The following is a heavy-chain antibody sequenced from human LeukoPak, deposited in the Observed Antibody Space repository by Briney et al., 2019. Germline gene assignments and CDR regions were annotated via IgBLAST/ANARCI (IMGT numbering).Heavy chain of an antibody. V-gene: IGHV3-33*01. CDR1: GFTFSRYA. J-gene: IGHJ4*02. Sequence: GGSLRLSCAASGFTFSRYAMHWVRQAPGKGMEGVAIVWYDGSNENYVDSVKGRFTISRDNSKNTLYLQMNSLRAEDTAVYYCASHPIRTADYWGQGTLVTVSS. D-gene: IGHD5-24*01. CDR2: VWYDGSNE. CDR3: ASHPIRTADY.